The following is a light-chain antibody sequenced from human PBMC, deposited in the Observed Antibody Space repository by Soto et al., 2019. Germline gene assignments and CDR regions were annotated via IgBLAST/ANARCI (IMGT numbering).Light chain of an antibody. J-gene: IGKJ4*01. Sequence: SVGDRVTITCRASQTISSWLAWYQQKPGKAPKLLIYKASTLKSGVPSRFGGSGSGTEFTLTISSLQPDDFATYYCLQSYRTPLTFGGGTKGDIK. CDR1: QTISSW. V-gene: IGKV1-5*03. CDR3: LQSYRTPLT. CDR2: KAS.